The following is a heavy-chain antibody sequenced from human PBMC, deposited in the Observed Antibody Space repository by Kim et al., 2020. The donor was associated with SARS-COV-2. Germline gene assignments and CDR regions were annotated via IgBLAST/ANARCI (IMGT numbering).Heavy chain of an antibody. J-gene: IGHJ4*02. Sequence: DSVRGRFTISRDNAKNTLYLQMNRLRAEDTARYYCAKRIGGSSAWYAFGSWGQGTLVTVSS. D-gene: IGHD6-19*01. CDR3: AKRIGGSSAWYAFGS. V-gene: IGHV3-23*01.